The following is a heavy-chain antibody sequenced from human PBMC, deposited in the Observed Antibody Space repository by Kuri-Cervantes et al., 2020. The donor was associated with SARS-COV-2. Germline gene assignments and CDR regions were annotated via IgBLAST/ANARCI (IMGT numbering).Heavy chain of an antibody. CDR3: ARGPGLRFLEWEDPFDY. CDR1: GYSFTTYG. V-gene: IGHV7-81*01. CDR2: FNTYTGNP. J-gene: IGHJ4*02. Sequence: ASVKVSCKASGYSFTTYGMSWVPQAPGQGLEWMGWFNTYTGNPTYAQGFTGRFVFSMDTSASTAYLQISSLKAEDMAIYYCARGPGLRFLEWEDPFDYWGQGTLVTVSS. D-gene: IGHD3-3*01.